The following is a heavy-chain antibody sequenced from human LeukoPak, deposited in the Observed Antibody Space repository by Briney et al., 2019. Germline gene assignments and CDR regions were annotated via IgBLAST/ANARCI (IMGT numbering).Heavy chain of an antibody. V-gene: IGHV4-59*12. Sequence: PSETLSLTCTVSGGSISSYYWNWIRQPPGKGLEWIGFIYYSGTTNYNPSLKSRVTISVDTSKNQFSLKLSSVTAADTAVYYCARGLYDFWSGYYQSHWGQGTLVTVSS. CDR3: ARGLYDFWSGYYQSH. J-gene: IGHJ4*02. CDR2: IYYSGTT. D-gene: IGHD3-3*01. CDR1: GGSISSYY.